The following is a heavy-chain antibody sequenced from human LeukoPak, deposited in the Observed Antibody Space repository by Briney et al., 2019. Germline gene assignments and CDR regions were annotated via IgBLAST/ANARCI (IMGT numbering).Heavy chain of an antibody. CDR2: INPNSGVT. Sequence: ASVKVSCKASGYRFTGYHMHWLRQAPGQGPEWMGWINPNSGVTNYTQKFQDRVTMTRDSSISTVYMELSSVRSEDTAVYYCAREELREQLVPSDPKNVPVFDYWGQGTLVTVSS. V-gene: IGHV1-2*02. D-gene: IGHD6-13*01. CDR1: GYRFTGYH. CDR3: AREELREQLVPSDPKNVPVFDY. J-gene: IGHJ4*02.